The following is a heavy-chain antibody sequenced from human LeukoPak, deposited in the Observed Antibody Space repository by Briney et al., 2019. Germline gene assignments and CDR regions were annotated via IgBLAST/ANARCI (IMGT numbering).Heavy chain of an antibody. CDR1: GFTFSDYT. J-gene: IGHJ6*02. D-gene: IGHD6-19*01. CDR2: ITTNSNNI. V-gene: IGHV3-48*01. Sequence: GGSLRLSCEVSGFTFSDYTMTWVRQSPERGLEWISSITTNSNNIYYADSVKGRFTVSRDNAMGSLYLQMNNLRPEDTAVYYCAKDHTLYSSGWPVVMDVWGQGTTVTVSS. CDR3: AKDHTLYSSGWPVVMDV.